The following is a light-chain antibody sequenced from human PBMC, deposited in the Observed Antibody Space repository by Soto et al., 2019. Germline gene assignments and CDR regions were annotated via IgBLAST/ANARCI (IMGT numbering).Light chain of an antibody. CDR3: AAWDDSLNGPV. J-gene: IGLJ2*01. V-gene: IGLV1-44*01. Sequence: LTQPPSASGTPGQRVTISCSGSSSNIGSNTVNWYQQLPGTAPKLLIYSNNQRPSGVPDRFSGSKSGTSASLAISGLQSEDEADYYCAAWDDSLNGPVFGGGTKVTVL. CDR1: SSNIGSNT. CDR2: SNN.